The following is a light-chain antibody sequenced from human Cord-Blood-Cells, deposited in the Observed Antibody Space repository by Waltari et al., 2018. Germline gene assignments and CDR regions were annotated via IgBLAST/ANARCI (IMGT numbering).Light chain of an antibody. CDR3: SSYTSSSTYV. CDR1: SSDVGGYNY. Sequence: QSALTQPASVSGSPGQSITISCTGTSSDVGGYNYVSWYQQHPGKAPKLMIYDVSKRPSWVSTRFSGSKSGTTASLTISGLQAEDEADYYCSSYTSSSTYVFGTGTKVTVL. V-gene: IGLV2-14*01. J-gene: IGLJ1*01. CDR2: DVS.